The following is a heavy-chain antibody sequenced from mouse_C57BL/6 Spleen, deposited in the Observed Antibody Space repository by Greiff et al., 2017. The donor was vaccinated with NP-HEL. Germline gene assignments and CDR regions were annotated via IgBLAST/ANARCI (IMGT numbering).Heavy chain of an antibody. CDR3: ARKGGYYLFDY. J-gene: IGHJ2*01. CDR1: GYTFTDYY. CDR2: INPNNGGT. V-gene: IGHV1-26*01. Sequence: EVQLQQSGPELVKPGASVKISCKASGYTFTDYYMNWVKQSHGKSLEWIGDINPNNGGTSYNQKFKGKATLTVDKSSSTAYMELRSLTSEDSAVYYCARKGGYYLFDYWGQGTTLTVSS. D-gene: IGHD2-12*01.